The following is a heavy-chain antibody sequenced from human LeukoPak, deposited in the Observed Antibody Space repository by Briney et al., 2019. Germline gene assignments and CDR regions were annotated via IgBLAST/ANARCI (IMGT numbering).Heavy chain of an antibody. CDR3: ARAQVAAPSRYYMDV. J-gene: IGHJ6*03. CDR2: ISYDGSNK. V-gene: IGHV3-30*01. Sequence: GGSLRLSCAASGFTFSSYAMHWVRQAPGKGLEWVAVISYDGSNKYYADSVKGRFTISRDNSKNTLYLQMNSLRAEDTAVYYCARAQVAAPSRYYMDVWGKGTTVTVSS. CDR1: GFTFSSYA. D-gene: IGHD2-15*01.